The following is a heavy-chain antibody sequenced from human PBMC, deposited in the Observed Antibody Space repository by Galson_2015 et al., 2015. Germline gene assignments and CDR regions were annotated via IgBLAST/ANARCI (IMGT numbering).Heavy chain of an antibody. CDR2: ISVSDGST. CDR3: AKDSGTGYMYSRFDY. V-gene: IGHV3-23*01. CDR1: GFTFSSYA. J-gene: IGHJ4*02. D-gene: IGHD5-24*01. Sequence: SLRLSCAASGFTFSSYAMSWVRQAPGEGLEWVSGISVSDGSTYYADSVKGRFTISRDNSKNTLLLQMNSLRAEDTAVYYCAKDSGTGYMYSRFDYWGQGTLVTVSS.